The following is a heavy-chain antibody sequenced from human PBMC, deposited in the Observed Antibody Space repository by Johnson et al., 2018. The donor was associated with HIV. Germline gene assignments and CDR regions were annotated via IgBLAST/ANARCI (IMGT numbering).Heavy chain of an antibody. CDR3: VKERQLVRSFDI. V-gene: IGHV3-66*01. J-gene: IGHJ3*02. CDR2: IYSGGST. Sequence: MLLVESGGGMVQPGRSLRLSCAASGFTMSSNYMSWVRQAPGKGLEWVSVIYSGGSTYYADSVKGRFTISRDNTKNTLYLQMNSLRPEDTAVYYCVKERQLVRSFDIWGQGTMVAVSS. CDR1: GFTMSSNY. D-gene: IGHD6-6*01.